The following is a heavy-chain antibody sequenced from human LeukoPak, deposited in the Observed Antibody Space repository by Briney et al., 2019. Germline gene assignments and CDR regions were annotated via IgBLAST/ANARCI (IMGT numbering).Heavy chain of an antibody. J-gene: IGHJ4*02. CDR1: GGTFSSYT. V-gene: IGHV1-69*04. D-gene: IGHD2-15*01. CDR2: IIPILGIA. Sequence: GASVKVSCKASGGTFSSYTISWVREAPGQGLECKGRIIPILGIANYAQKFQGRVTITADKSTSTAYMELSSLRSEDTAVYYCARDRGYCSGGSCYTVDWGQGTLVTVSS. CDR3: ARDRGYCSGGSCYTVD.